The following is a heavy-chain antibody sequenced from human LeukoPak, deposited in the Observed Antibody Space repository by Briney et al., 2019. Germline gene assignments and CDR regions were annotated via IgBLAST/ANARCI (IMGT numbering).Heavy chain of an antibody. CDR2: INHSGST. J-gene: IGHJ6*02. V-gene: IGHV4-34*01. Sequence: SETLSLTCAVYGGSFSGYYWSWIRQPPGKGLEWIGEINHSGSTNYNPSLKGRVTISVDTSKNQFSLKLSSVTAADTAVYYCARLWFGELSPYYYYYYGMDVWGQGTTVTVSS. D-gene: IGHD3-10*01. CDR1: GGSFSGYY. CDR3: ARLWFGELSPYYYYYYGMDV.